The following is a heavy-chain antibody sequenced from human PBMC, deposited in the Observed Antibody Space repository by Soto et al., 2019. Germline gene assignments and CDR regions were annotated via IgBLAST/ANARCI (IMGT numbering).Heavy chain of an antibody. CDR2: TYYRSKWYN. Sequence: SQTLSLTCAISGDSVSSNSAAWNWIRQSPSRGLEWLGRTYYRSKWYNDYAVSVKSRITINPDTSKNQFSLQLNSVTPEDTALYYFARSQVRYFDWIPMDVWGKGTTVTVSS. J-gene: IGHJ6*03. D-gene: IGHD3-9*01. V-gene: IGHV6-1*01. CDR3: ARSQVRYFDWIPMDV. CDR1: GDSVSSNSAA.